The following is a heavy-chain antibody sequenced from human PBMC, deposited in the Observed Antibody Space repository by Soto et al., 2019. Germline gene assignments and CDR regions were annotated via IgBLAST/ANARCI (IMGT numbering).Heavy chain of an antibody. D-gene: IGHD1-1*01. J-gene: IGHJ4*02. CDR2: IYYTGIT. V-gene: IGHV4-59*13. CDR3: AATAGSGSTEY. Sequence: SETLSLTCTVSGGSINNYYWSWIRQPPGKGLEWIAYIYYTGITNYNPSLKNRVTISVDTSKNQFSLNLRSLTAADTAVYYCAATAGSGSTEYWGQGTLVTVSS. CDR1: GGSINNYY.